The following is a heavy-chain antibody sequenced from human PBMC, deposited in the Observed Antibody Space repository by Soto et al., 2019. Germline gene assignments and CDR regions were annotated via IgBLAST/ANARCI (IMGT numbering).Heavy chain of an antibody. J-gene: IGHJ6*02. CDR2: IYHSGST. CDR1: GGSISSSNW. D-gene: IGHD3-10*01. Sequence: PSETLSLTCAVSGGSISSSNWWSWVRQPPGKGLEWIGEIYHSGSTNYNPSLKSRVTISVDKSKNQFSLKLGSVTAADTAVYYCAREKRPYYYGSGSYYYYYGMDVWGQGTTVTVSS. CDR3: AREKRPYYYGSGSYYYYYGMDV. V-gene: IGHV4-4*02.